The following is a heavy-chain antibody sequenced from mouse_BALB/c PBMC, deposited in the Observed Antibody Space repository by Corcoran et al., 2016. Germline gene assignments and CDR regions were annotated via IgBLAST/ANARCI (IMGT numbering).Heavy chain of an antibody. CDR3: ARITTAWFAY. V-gene: IGHV4-1*02. CDR2: INPDSSTI. Sequence: EVKLLESGGGLVQPGGSLKLSCAASGFDFSRYWMCWVRQAPGKGLEWIGEINPDSSTINYTPTLKDKFIISRANAKNTLYLQMSKVRSEDPALYYCARITTAWFAYWGQGTLVTVSA. J-gene: IGHJ3*01. CDR1: GFDFSRYW. D-gene: IGHD2-4*01.